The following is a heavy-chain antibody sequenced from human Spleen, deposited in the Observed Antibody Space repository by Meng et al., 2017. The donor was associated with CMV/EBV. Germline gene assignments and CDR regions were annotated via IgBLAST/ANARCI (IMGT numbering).Heavy chain of an antibody. CDR2: ISYDGSNK. V-gene: IGHV3-30-3*01. D-gene: IGHD1-14*01. J-gene: IGHJ4*02. Sequence: GESLKISCAASGFTFSNYAMHWVRQAPGKGLEWVAVISYDGSNKYYADSVKGRFTISRDNSKNTLYLQMNSLRAEDTAVYYCARARTYDYWGQGTLVTVSS. CDR1: GFTFSNYA. CDR3: ARARTYDY.